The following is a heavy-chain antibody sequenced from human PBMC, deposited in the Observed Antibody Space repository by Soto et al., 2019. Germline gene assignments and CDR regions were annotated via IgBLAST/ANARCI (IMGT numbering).Heavy chain of an antibody. Sequence: VGSLSLSCSASGFIFSGSAIHWVRPASGKGLEWVGRIRSRANNFATSSAASVKGRFTFSRDDSKNTAYLQMNTLKPEDTAVYYCARGQGAAIGDYYYHGMDVWGQGTTVTVS. J-gene: IGHJ6*02. CDR2: IRSRANNFAT. CDR3: ARGQGAAIGDYYYHGMDV. D-gene: IGHD2-2*02. V-gene: IGHV3-73*01. CDR1: GFIFSGSA.